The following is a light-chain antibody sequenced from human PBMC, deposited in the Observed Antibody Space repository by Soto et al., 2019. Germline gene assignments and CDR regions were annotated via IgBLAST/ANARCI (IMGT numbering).Light chain of an antibody. Sequence: EIVMTQSPATLSASPGERATLSCRASQSFSSKLAVYQQKPCHAHRLLIYGASTRATGIPARFSGSGSGTELPLTISSLQSEAFVVFYCKQSNTLPPLTFGGGNKLE. J-gene: IGKJ4*01. CDR1: QSFSSK. CDR3: KQSNTLPPLT. V-gene: IGKV3-15*01. CDR2: GAS.